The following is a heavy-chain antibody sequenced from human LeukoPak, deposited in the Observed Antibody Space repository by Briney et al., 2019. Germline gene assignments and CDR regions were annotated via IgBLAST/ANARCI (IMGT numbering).Heavy chain of an antibody. Sequence: PSETLSLTCTVSGGSINSYYWSWIRQPPGKGLECIGYIHYTGSTNYNPSLKSRVTISVDTPKNQFSLKLSSVTAADTAVYHCASLRERSYYARGFDYWGRGTLVTVSS. V-gene: IGHV4-59*08. D-gene: IGHD1-26*01. CDR2: IHYTGST. CDR1: GGSINSYY. J-gene: IGHJ4*02. CDR3: ASLRERSYYARGFDY.